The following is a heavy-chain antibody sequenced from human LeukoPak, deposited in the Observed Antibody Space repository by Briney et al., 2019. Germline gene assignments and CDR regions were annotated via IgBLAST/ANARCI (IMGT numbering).Heavy chain of an antibody. J-gene: IGHJ6*03. CDR3: ARRRRGMATISSYSYYMDI. D-gene: IGHD5-24*01. V-gene: IGHV5-51*01. CDR1: GYSFTSYW. Sequence: GESLKISCKGSGYSFTSYWIGWVRQMPGKGLEWMGIIYPGDSDTRYSPSFQGQVTISADKSISTAYLQWSSLKASDTAMYYCARRRRGMATISSYSYYMDIWGKGTTVTVSS. CDR2: IYPGDSDT.